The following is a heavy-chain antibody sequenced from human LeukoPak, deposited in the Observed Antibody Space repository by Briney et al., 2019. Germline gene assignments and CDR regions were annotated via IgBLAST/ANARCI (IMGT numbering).Heavy chain of an antibody. V-gene: IGHV4-39*07. CDR3: ATHQNVVPAASAWFDP. CDR1: GGSISSSCYY. CDR2: IYYSGST. J-gene: IGHJ5*02. Sequence: SGTPSLPCTVSGGSISSSCYYRGLLRPPPGKGLEGIWSIYYSGSTYYNPSLKSRFTISVDKSKNQFSLKLSSVTAADTAVYYCATHQNVVPAASAWFDPWGQGTLVTVSS. D-gene: IGHD2-2*01.